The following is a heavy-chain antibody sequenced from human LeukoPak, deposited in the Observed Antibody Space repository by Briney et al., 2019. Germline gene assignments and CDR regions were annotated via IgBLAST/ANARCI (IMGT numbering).Heavy chain of an antibody. CDR2: IYYSGAT. CDR3: ARRPVEMAAIREDNWLDP. CDR1: GASISGPS. D-gene: IGHD5-24*01. Sequence: SETLSLTCTVSGASISGPSWNWIRQPPGKGLEWIGRIYYSGATNYNPSLKGRVTMSIDTSKNQFSLKLSSVTAADTAVYHCARRPVEMAAIREDNWLDPWGQGTLVTVSS. V-gene: IGHV4-59*08. J-gene: IGHJ5*02.